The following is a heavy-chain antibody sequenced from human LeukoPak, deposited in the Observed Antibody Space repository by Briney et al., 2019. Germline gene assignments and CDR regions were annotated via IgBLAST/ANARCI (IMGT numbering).Heavy chain of an antibody. D-gene: IGHD3-10*01. CDR2: ISGSGGST. CDR1: GFTFSHYW. J-gene: IGHJ4*02. CDR3: AKGPSNYYGSGSYYNEAVAVYPFDY. V-gene: IGHV3-23*01. Sequence: PGGSLRLSCAASGFTFSHYWMHWVRQAPGKGLVWVSAISGSGGSTYYADSVKGRFTISRDNSKNTLYLQMNSLRAEDTAVYYCAKGPSNYYGSGSYYNEAVAVYPFDYWGQGTLVTVSS.